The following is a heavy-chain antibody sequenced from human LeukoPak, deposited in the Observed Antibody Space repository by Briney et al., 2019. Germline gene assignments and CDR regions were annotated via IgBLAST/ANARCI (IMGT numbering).Heavy chain of an antibody. CDR2: ISGSGHST. Sequence: GGSLRLSCAASGFTFTSSAMSWVRQPPGKGLEWVSVISGSGHSTDYADSVKGRFTISRDNSKSTLYLQMNSLRAEDTAVYYCAKAIVGARADDAFDIWGQGTMVTVSS. V-gene: IGHV3-23*01. CDR1: GFTFTSSA. D-gene: IGHD1-26*01. J-gene: IGHJ3*02. CDR3: AKAIVGARADDAFDI.